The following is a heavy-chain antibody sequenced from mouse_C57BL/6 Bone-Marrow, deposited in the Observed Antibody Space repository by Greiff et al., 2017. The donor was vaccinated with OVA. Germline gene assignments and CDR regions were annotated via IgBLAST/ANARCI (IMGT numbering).Heavy chain of an antibody. D-gene: IGHD2-1*01. CDR3: ARSGYYGNLWYFDV. J-gene: IGHJ1*03. CDR2: IYPRDGST. V-gene: IGHV1-85*01. Sequence: VKLMESGPELVKPGASVKLSCKASGYTFTSYDINWVKQRPGQGLEWIGWIYPRDGSTKYNEKFKGKATLTVDTSSSTAYMELHSLTSEDSAVYFCARSGYYGNLWYFDVWGTGTTVTVSS. CDR1: GYTFTSYD.